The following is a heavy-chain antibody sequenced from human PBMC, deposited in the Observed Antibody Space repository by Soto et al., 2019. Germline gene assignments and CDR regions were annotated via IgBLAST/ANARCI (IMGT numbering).Heavy chain of an antibody. J-gene: IGHJ4*02. V-gene: IGHV3-33*01. CDR2: IWYDGSNK. CDR3: AREMSDDIVVVPAAIFDY. CDR1: GFTFSSYG. Sequence: QVQLVESGGGVVQPGRSLRLSCAASGFTFSSYGMHWVRQAPGKGLEWVAVIWYDGSNKYYADSVKGRFTISRDNSKNTLYLQMNSLRAEDTAVYYCAREMSDDIVVVPAAIFDYWGQGTLVTVSS. D-gene: IGHD2-2*02.